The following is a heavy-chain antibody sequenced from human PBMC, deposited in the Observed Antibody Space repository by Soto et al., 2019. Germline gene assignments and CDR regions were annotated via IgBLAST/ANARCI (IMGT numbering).Heavy chain of an antibody. Sequence: GGSLRLSCEASGFTFSSYGMHWVRQAPGKGLKWVAVVSYDGSNKNYADYVKGRFTISRDNSKNTLYLQMNSLRAEDTAVYYCAKDTYYYSTTSYYRFDNWGQGT. D-gene: IGHD3-22*01. J-gene: IGHJ4*02. CDR2: VSYDGSNK. CDR1: GFTFSSYG. CDR3: AKDTYYYSTTSYYRFDN. V-gene: IGHV3-30*18.